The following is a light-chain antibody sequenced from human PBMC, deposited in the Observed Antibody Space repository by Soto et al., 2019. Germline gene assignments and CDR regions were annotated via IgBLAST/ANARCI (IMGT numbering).Light chain of an antibody. J-gene: IGLJ2*01. CDR3: LLYYTGARV. CDR2: DVN. V-gene: IGLV7-46*01. CDR1: TGAVTSGHY. Sequence: QAVVTQEPSLTVSPGGTVTLTCGSSTGAVTSGHYPYWIQQKPGQAPSTLIYDVNNKHSWTPARFSGSLLGGKAALTLSGAQPEDEAQYYCLLYYTGARVFGGGTKLTVL.